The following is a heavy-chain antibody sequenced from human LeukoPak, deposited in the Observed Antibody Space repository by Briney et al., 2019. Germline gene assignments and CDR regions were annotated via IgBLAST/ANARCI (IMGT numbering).Heavy chain of an antibody. CDR2: ISYSGTT. CDR1: GGSISTGSYY. CDR3: ARSSAGVPFDY. Sequence: SETLSLTCTVPGGSISTGSYYWGWVRQPPGKGLEYIGSISYSGTTYYNPSLKSRVTISVDTSKSHFSLNLSSVSAADTAVYYCARSSAGVPFDYWGQGTLVTVSS. V-gene: IGHV4-39*02. J-gene: IGHJ4*02. D-gene: IGHD6-13*01.